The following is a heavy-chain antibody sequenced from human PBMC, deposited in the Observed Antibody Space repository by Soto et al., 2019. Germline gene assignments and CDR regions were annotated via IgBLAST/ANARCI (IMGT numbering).Heavy chain of an antibody. Sequence: PGGSLRLSCAASGFTFSNYAMTWVRQAPGKGLEWVSGISGSGGSTYYADSVKGRFTISRDSSQNTLYLQMNGLRAADTAKYYCAIVAIGFEYYYMDVWGKGTTVTVSS. V-gene: IGHV3-23*01. J-gene: IGHJ6*03. CDR3: AIVAIGFEYYYMDV. CDR2: ISGSGGST. D-gene: IGHD2-2*03. CDR1: GFTFSNYA.